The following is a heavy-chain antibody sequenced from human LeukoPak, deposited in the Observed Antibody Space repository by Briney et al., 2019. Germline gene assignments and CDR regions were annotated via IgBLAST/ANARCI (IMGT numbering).Heavy chain of an antibody. J-gene: IGHJ4*02. CDR3: ARDFFDY. CDR2: ISFSSSTI. Sequence: GGSLRLSCVASGFTFSTHSMKWVRQAPGKGLEWVSYISFSSSTIFYADSVKGRFTISRDNAKNSLHLQMNSLRDEDTAVYYCARDFFDYWGQGTLVTVSS. CDR1: GFTFSTHS. V-gene: IGHV3-48*02.